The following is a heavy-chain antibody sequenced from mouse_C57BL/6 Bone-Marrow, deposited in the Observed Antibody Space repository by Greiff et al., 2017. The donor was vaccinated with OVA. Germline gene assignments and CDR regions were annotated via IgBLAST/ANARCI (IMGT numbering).Heavy chain of an antibody. Sequence: QVQLQQPGAELVKPGASVKLSCKASGYTFTSYWMQWVKQRPGQGLEWIGEIDPSDSYTNYNQKFKGKATLTVDTSSSTAYMQHSSLTSEDSAVYYCARDGYYVGYFDYWGQGTTLTVSS. V-gene: IGHV1-50*01. J-gene: IGHJ2*01. D-gene: IGHD2-3*01. CDR2: IDPSDSYT. CDR3: ARDGYYVGYFDY. CDR1: GYTFTSYW.